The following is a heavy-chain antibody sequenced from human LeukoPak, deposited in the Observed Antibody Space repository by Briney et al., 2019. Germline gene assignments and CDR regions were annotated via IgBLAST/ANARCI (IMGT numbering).Heavy chain of an antibody. Sequence: GGSLRLSCAASGFTFSSYEMNWVRQAPGKGLEWVSYISSSSSYIYYADSLKGRFTISRDNAKNSLYLQMNSLRAEDTAVYYCARDRNGDYYDSSGYSPWGQGTLVTVSS. CDR1: GFTFSSYE. V-gene: IGHV3-21*05. D-gene: IGHD3-22*01. CDR3: ARDRNGDYYDSSGYSP. CDR2: ISSSSSYI. J-gene: IGHJ4*02.